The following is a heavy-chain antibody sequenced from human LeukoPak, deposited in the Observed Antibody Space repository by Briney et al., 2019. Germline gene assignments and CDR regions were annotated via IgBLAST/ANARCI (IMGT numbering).Heavy chain of an antibody. V-gene: IGHV3-9*01. J-gene: IGHJ4*02. D-gene: IGHD4-17*01. CDR1: GFTFDDYA. CDR3: AKSHWSTVKHAYFDY. Sequence: SLRLSCAASGFTFDDYAMHWVRQAPGKGLEWVSVISWNSGSIGYADSVKGRFTISRDNAKNSLYLQMNSLRAEDTALYYCAKSHWSTVKHAYFDYWGQGTLVTVSS. CDR2: ISWNSGSI.